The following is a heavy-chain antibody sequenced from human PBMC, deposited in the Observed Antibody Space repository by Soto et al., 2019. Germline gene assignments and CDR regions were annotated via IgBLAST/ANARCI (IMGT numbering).Heavy chain of an antibody. V-gene: IGHV1-18*01. D-gene: IGHD3-9*01. CDR2: ISAYNGNT. J-gene: IGHJ5*02. CDR3: ARNYDILTGSNWFDP. CDR1: GYTFTSYG. Sequence: ASVKVSCKASGYTFTSYGISWVRQAPGQGLEWMGWISAYNGNTNYAQKLQGRVTMTTDTSTSTAYMELRSLRSDDTAVYYCARNYDILTGSNWFDPWGQGTLVTVSS.